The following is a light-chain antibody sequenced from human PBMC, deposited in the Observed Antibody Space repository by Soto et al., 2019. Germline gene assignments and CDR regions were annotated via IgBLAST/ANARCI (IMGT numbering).Light chain of an antibody. V-gene: IGKV1-39*01. J-gene: IGKJ4*01. CDR3: QQSHNAPLT. CDR1: QNINSY. Sequence: DIRITQSPSSLSSSVGDRVTLTCLSSQNINSYLNWYQHKPGRAPKVLVYGASSLPSGVPSRFSGSGSGTEFTFTISSLQPEDFATYYCQQSHNAPLTFGGGTKVDIK. CDR2: GAS.